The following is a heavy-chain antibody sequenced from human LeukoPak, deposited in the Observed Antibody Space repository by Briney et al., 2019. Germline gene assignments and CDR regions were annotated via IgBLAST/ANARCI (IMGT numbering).Heavy chain of an antibody. CDR2: ITWNSGYK. J-gene: IGHJ4*02. CDR1: GFTFDDYA. D-gene: IGHD3-10*01. Sequence: GRSLRLSCAASGFTFDDYAMHWVRQVPGKGLEGGSGITWNSGYKGYADSVKCRFTISRDNVQNSLYLQMNSLRAEDTALYYCAKDGVYGSGSYYNVFLDYWGQGTLVTVSS. CDR3: AKDGVYGSGSYYNVFLDY. V-gene: IGHV3-9*01.